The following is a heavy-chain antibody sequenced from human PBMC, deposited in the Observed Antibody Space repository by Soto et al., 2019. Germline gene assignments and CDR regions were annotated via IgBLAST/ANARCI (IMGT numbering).Heavy chain of an antibody. V-gene: IGHV3-30*18. CDR2: ISYDGSNK. J-gene: IGHJ6*02. CDR3: AKDLSWNYTPNHYYYGMDV. D-gene: IGHD1-7*01. Sequence: LGGSLRLSCAASGFTFSSYGMRWVRQAPGKGLEWVAVISYDGSNKYYADSVKGRFTISRDNSKNTLYLQMNSLRAEDTAVYYCAKDLSWNYTPNHYYYGMDVWGQGTTVTVSS. CDR1: GFTFSSYG.